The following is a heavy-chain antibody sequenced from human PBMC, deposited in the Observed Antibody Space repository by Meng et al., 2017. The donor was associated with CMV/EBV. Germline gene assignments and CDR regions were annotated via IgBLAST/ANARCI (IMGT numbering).Heavy chain of an antibody. D-gene: IGHD3/OR15-3a*01. CDR1: GFTFSSYG. Sequence: GESLKISCAASGFTFSSYGMHWVRQAPGRGLEWVSSITSNSDYVRYAGSVKGRFTISRDNVKNALYLQLNNVRAEDTALYYCARVGPRVTFVGFSFDFWGLGTLVTVSS. CDR2: ITSNSDYV. V-gene: IGHV3-21*01. CDR3: ARVGPRVTFVGFSFDF. J-gene: IGHJ4*02.